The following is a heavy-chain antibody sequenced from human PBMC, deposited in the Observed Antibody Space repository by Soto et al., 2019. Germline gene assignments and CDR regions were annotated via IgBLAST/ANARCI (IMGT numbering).Heavy chain of an antibody. CDR3: ARGGPERYCSSSSCHYVMDV. CDR2: ISYDGFNK. D-gene: IGHD2-2*01. J-gene: IGHJ6*02. CDR1: EFTFSTYA. Sequence: QVQLVESGGGVVQPGRSLRLSCAASEFTFSTYAMHWVRQAPGKGLEWVALISYDGFNKYYADSVKGRFTISRDSSKNTLYLEVNSLGAGDTAVYYCARGGPERYCSSSSCHYVMDVWGLGTTVAVSS. V-gene: IGHV3-30-3*01.